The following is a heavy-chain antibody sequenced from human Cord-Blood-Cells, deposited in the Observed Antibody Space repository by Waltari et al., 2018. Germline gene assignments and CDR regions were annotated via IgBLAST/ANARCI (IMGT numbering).Heavy chain of an antibody. CDR2: CEHRESEK. CDR1: GSTLTELS. CDR3: ATGSIVGATIAFDI. J-gene: IGHJ3*02. D-gene: IGHD1-26*01. Sequence: QVQLVQSGAEVKKPGASVKGSCKVSGSTLTELSMHWVRQAPGKGLEWMGACEHRESEKIYAQKFQCRVTITEDTSTDTAYMERSSLRSEDTAVYYCATGSIVGATIAFDIWGQGTMVTVSS. V-gene: IGHV1-24*01.